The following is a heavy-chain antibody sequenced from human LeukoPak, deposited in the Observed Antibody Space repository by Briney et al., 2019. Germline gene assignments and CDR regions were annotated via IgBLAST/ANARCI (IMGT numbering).Heavy chain of an antibody. CDR3: AKGIAVAGSYHYGMDV. CDR2: IRYDGSNK. Sequence: GGSLRLSCAASGFTFSSYGMHWVRQAPGKGLEWVAFIRYDGSNKYYADSVKGRFTISRDNSKNTLYLQMNSLRAEDTAVYHCAKGIAVAGSYHYGMDVWGQGTMVTVS. D-gene: IGHD6-19*01. V-gene: IGHV3-30*02. J-gene: IGHJ6*02. CDR1: GFTFSSYG.